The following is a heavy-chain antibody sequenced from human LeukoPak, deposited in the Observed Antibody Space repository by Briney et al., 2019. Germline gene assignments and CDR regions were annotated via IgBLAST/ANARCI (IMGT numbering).Heavy chain of an antibody. CDR2: IYYSGST. CDR1: GGSISNSY. Sequence: SETLSLTCTVSGGSISNSYWSWIRQPPGKGLEWIGYIYYSGSTSYNPSLKSRVTISVDRSKNQFSLKLSSVTAADTAVYYCARGAYYYDSSGYYTDAFDIWGQGTMVTVSS. V-gene: IGHV4-59*12. J-gene: IGHJ3*02. D-gene: IGHD3-22*01. CDR3: ARGAYYYDSSGYYTDAFDI.